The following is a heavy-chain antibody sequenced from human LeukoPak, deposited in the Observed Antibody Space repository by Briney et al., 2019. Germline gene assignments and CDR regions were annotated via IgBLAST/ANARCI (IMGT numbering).Heavy chain of an antibody. CDR1: GYSFTGSY. Sequence: ASVKVSCKASGYSFTGSYMHWVRQAPGQGLEWMGWINPNSGGTNYAQKFQGRVTMTRDTSISTAYMELSRLRSDDTAVYYCARVAGIRHGAPSYWGQGTLVTVSS. J-gene: IGHJ4*02. V-gene: IGHV1-2*02. CDR3: ARVAGIRHGAPSY. CDR2: INPNSGGT. D-gene: IGHD1-26*01.